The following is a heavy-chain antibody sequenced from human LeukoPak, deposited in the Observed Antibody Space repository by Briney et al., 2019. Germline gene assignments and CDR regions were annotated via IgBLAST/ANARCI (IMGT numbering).Heavy chain of an antibody. D-gene: IGHD5-12*01. CDR3: ARDQGGYASD. CDR1: GFTFSSYA. Sequence: GGSLRLSCAASGFTFSSYAMHWVRQAPGKGLEWVAVISYDGSNKYYADSVKGRFTISRDNSKNTLYLQMNSLRAEDTAVYYCARDQGGYASDWGHGTLVTVYS. CDR2: ISYDGSNK. J-gene: IGHJ4*01. V-gene: IGHV3-30-3*01.